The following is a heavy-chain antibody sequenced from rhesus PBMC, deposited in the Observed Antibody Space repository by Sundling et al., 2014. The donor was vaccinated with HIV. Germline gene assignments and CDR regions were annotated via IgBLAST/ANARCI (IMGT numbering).Heavy chain of an antibody. V-gene: IGHV4-80*01. D-gene: IGHD3-28*01. Sequence: QMQLQESGPGLVKPSETLSLTCTVSGASISSYWWSWIRQPPGMGLEWIGDINGNGGRTNYNPSLKSRVTISRDTSKNQFSLKLNSVTAADTAVYYCAISDITMIVVTHGGHAFDFWGQGLRVTVSS. CDR1: GASISSYW. J-gene: IGHJ3*01. CDR3: AISDITMIVVTHGGHAFDF. CDR2: INGNGGRT.